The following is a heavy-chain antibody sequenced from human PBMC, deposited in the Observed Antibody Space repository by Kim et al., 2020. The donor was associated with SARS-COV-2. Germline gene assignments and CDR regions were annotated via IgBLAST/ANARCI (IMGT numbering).Heavy chain of an antibody. Sequence: ADSVKGRFTISGDNAKNTLYLQMNSLRAEDTAVYYCAAWEGDFDEVHLDYWGQGTLVTVSS. V-gene: IGHV3-30*07. D-gene: IGHD3-9*01. CDR3: AAWEGDFDEVHLDY. J-gene: IGHJ4*02.